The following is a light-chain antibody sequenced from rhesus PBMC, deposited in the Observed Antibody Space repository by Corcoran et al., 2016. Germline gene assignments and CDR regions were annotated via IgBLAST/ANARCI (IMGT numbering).Light chain of an antibody. V-gene: IGKV2-78*01. Sequence: DIVMTQTPLSLSVTPGEPASISCRSSQSLLHSNGYTYLHWYLQKPGQSPQLLVYEVSNRASGVPDRFSGSGSGTDFKLKISRVEAEDVGVYYCEQTLQTPYSFGQGTKVEIK. CDR1: QSLLHSNGYTY. CDR3: EQTLQTPYS. J-gene: IGKJ2*01. CDR2: EVS.